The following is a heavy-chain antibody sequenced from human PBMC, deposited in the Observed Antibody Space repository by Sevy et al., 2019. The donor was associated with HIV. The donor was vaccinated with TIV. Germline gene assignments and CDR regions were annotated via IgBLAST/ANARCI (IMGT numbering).Heavy chain of an antibody. J-gene: IGHJ6*02. CDR3: ARDLGDDFWSGYPTVIYYYYYYGMDV. CDR2: ISYDGSNK. V-gene: IGHV3-30-3*01. CDR1: GFTFSSYA. Sequence: GESLKISCAASGFTFSSYAMHWVRQAPGKGLEWVAVISYDGSNKYYADSVKGRFTISRDNSKNTLYLQMNSLRAEDTAVYYCARDLGDDFWSGYPTVIYYYYYYGMDVWGQGTTVTVSS. D-gene: IGHD3-3*01.